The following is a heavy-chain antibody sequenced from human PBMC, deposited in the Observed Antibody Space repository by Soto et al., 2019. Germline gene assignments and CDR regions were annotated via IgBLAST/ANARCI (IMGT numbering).Heavy chain of an antibody. J-gene: IGHJ4*02. CDR3: ATGLKDASNRPSFDS. CDR1: GFNFSDYY. V-gene: IGHV3-11*01. CDR2: ILSLESHK. Sequence: PGGSLRLSCSGSGFNFSDYYMNWVRQTPVRGLEWVSSILSLESHKYYAASVMGRVSISRDNAQKSLFLQMNNLRAEDTGIYFWATGLKDASNRPSFDSWGPGTPVTVSS. D-gene: IGHD3-16*01.